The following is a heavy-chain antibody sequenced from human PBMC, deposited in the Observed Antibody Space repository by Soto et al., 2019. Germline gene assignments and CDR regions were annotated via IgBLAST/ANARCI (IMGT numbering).Heavy chain of an antibody. CDR3: EKDLSYDFWSGYPDY. D-gene: IGHD3-3*01. Sequence: QVQLVESGGVVVQPGRSLRLACAASGFTFSSYGLHWVRQAPGQGLEWVAVISYDGSNKYYADSVKGRFTIYRDNSKHTLYLQMHNLGAEDTAVYYCEKDLSYDFWSGYPDYWGQGTVVTVSS. CDR1: GFTFSSYG. J-gene: IGHJ4*02. V-gene: IGHV3-30*18. CDR2: ISYDGSNK.